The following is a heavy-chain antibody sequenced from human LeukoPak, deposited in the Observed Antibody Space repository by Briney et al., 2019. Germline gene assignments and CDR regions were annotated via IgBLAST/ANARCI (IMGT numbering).Heavy chain of an antibody. CDR3: ARGRDVYGGNSVGSDY. CDR2: INHSGNT. Sequence: SETLSLTCTVSGGSISSSYYYWGWIRQPPGKGLEWIGEINHSGNTNYNPSLKSRVTISVDTSRNQFSLKLSSVTAADTAVYYCARGRDVYGGNSVGSDYWGQGTLVTVSS. V-gene: IGHV4-39*07. J-gene: IGHJ4*02. CDR1: GGSISSSYYY. D-gene: IGHD4-23*01.